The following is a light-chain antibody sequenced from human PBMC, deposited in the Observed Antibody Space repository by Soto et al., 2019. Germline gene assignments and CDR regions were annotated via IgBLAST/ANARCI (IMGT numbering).Light chain of an antibody. CDR1: QSLLYSNGNNY. CDR2: LAS. V-gene: IGKV2-28*01. J-gene: IGKJ2*01. Sequence: DIVMTQSPLSLPVTPGEPASISCRSSQSLLYSNGNNYLDWYLQKPGQSPQLLIYLASSRASGVPDRFSSSGSGTDFTLKISRVEAEDVGVYYCMQPLQTPYTVGQGTKLEIK. CDR3: MQPLQTPYT.